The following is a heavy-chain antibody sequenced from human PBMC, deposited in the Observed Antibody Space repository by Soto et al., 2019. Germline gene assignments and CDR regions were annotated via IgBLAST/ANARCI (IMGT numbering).Heavy chain of an antibody. CDR3: ARLDIVVVPAAMSYYYYYMDV. CDR2: IYPGDSDT. Sequence: EVQLVQSGAEVKKPGESLKISCKGSGYSFTSYWIGWVRQMPGKGLEWMGIIYPGDSDTRYSPSFQGQVTISADKSISTAYLQWSSLKASDTAMYYCARLDIVVVPAAMSYYYYYMDVWGKGTTVTVSS. D-gene: IGHD2-2*03. CDR1: GYSFTSYW. V-gene: IGHV5-51*03. J-gene: IGHJ6*03.